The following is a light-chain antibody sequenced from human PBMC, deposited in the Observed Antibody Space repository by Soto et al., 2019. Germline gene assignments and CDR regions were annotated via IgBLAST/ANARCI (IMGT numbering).Light chain of an antibody. CDR3: QKANGLPYT. CDR1: QDISRW. J-gene: IGKJ2*01. CDR2: GAS. V-gene: IGKV1-12*01. Sequence: DIQMTQSPSSVSASVGDRVTIACRASQDISRWLAWYQQKPGKAPRLLIHGASILHSGVPSRFSVSGAGTDFTITIGSQQPEDLATYYGQKANGLPYTFGQGTKLK.